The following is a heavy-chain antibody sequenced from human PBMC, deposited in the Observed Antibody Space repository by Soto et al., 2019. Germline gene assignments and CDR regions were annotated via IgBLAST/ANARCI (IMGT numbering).Heavy chain of an antibody. D-gene: IGHD3-10*01. J-gene: IGHJ4*02. CDR1: GGTFSSYA. CDR2: IIPIFGTA. V-gene: IGHV1-69*06. CDR3: ARERMGGYHLWQYFDY. Sequence: SVKVSCKASGGTFSSYAISWVRQAPGQGLEWMGGIIPIFGTANYAQKFQGRVTITADKSTSTAYMELSSLRSEDTAVYYCARERMGGYHLWQYFDYSGQGTLVTVS.